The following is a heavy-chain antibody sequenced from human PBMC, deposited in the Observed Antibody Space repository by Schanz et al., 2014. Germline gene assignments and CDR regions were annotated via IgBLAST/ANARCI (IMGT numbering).Heavy chain of an antibody. CDR3: AKAFRTTKYYGMDV. Sequence: EVQLVESGGGLVQPGGSLRLSCAASGFTVSNNLMRWVRQAPGKGLEWVSINSGGSTFYADSVKGRFTISRDNSKNTLSLLVNSLRGEDTATYYCAKAFRTTKYYGMDVWGQGTTVTVS. CDR2: INSGGST. D-gene: IGHD1-1*01. CDR1: GFTVSNNL. J-gene: IGHJ6*02. V-gene: IGHV3-66*01.